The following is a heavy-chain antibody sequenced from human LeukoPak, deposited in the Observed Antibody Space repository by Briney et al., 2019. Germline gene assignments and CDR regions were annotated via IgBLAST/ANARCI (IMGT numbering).Heavy chain of an antibody. Sequence: SETLSLTCTVSGASISSYYWSWIRQPPGKGLEWIGYIYYSGSTNYNPSLKSRVTISVDTSKNQFSLKLSSVTAADTAVYYCAREGVGIDAFDIWGQGTMVTVSS. CDR3: AREGVGIDAFDI. CDR1: GASISSYY. D-gene: IGHD3-3*01. V-gene: IGHV4-59*01. CDR2: IYYSGST. J-gene: IGHJ3*02.